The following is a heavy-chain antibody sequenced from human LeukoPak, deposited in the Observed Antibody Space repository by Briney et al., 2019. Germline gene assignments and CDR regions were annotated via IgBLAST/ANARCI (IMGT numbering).Heavy chain of an antibody. J-gene: IGHJ5*02. V-gene: IGHV4-31*03. CDR2: INYSGRT. CDR3: ARGAGFGGESSGENWLDP. CDR1: GGSISSGGYY. D-gene: IGHD3-22*01. Sequence: PSQTLSLTCTVSGGSISSGGYYWSWIRQHQGMGLEWVGYINYSGRTYYNPSLNSRVTISVDTSKNQFSLRLTSVTAADTAVYYCARGAGFGGESSGENWLDPWGQGTLVTVSS.